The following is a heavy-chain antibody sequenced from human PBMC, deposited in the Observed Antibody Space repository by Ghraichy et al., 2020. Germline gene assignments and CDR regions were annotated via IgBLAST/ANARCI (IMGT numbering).Heavy chain of an antibody. CDR2: IYTSGST. V-gene: IGHV4-4*07. CDR1: GGSISSYY. D-gene: IGHD2-8*01. J-gene: IGHJ6*02. Sequence: SETLSLTCTVSGGSISSYYWSWIRQPAGKGLEWIGRIYTSGSTNYNPSLKSRVTMSVDTSKNQFSLKLSSVTAADTAVYYCARDLGVYASYYYYYYGMDVWGQGTTVTVSS. CDR3: ARDLGVYASYYYYYYGMDV.